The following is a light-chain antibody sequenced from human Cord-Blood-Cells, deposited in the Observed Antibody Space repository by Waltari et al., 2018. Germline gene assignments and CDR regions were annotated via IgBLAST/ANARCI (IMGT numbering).Light chain of an antibody. Sequence: QSALTQPASVSGSPGQSITISCTGTSSDVGSYNLVSWYQQHPGKAPKLRIYEGSKRPPGVSNRFSGSKSGNTASLTISGLQAEDEADYYCCSYAGSSTSVFGGGTKLTVL. CDR2: EGS. J-gene: IGLJ2*01. CDR3: CSYAGSSTSV. V-gene: IGLV2-23*01. CDR1: SSDVGSYNL.